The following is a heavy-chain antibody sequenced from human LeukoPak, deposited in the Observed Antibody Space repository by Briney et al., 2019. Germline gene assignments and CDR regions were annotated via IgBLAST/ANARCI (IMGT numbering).Heavy chain of an antibody. Sequence: TGGSLRLSCAASGFTFSSHWMNWVRQAPGKGLEWMANIKEDLREKYYVDSVKGRFTISRDNAKNSLCLQMNSLRAEDTAIYYCVRCGGYWGQGTLVTVSS. J-gene: IGHJ4*02. D-gene: IGHD3-16*01. CDR3: VRCGGY. V-gene: IGHV3-7*05. CDR2: IKEDLREK. CDR1: GFTFSSHW.